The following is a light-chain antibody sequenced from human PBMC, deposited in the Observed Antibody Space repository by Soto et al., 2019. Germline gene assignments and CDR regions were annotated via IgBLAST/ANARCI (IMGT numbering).Light chain of an antibody. CDR2: KGT. CDR1: SSDVGAYNS. J-gene: IGLJ1*01. V-gene: IGLV2-23*01. Sequence: QSALAQPASVSGSPGQSVTISCTGTSSDVGAYNSVSWYQQHPDKAPQLMIYKGTQRPSGVSNRFSGSTFGNAASLTISGLQAGDEADYFCCSSAPESTYVFGTGTKVTVL. CDR3: CSSAPESTYV.